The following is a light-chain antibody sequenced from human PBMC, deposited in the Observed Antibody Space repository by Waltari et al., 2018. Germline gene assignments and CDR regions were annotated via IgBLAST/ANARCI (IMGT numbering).Light chain of an antibody. CDR2: DVT. J-gene: IGLJ1*01. Sequence: QSALTQPASVSGSPGQSITISCAGISTDVGGSNYVSWHQQHPGKAPQVMIYDVTNRPSGVSDRFSGSKSGNTASLTISGLQPEDEGDYYCSSHTLNNVLLFGTGTKFTVL. CDR1: STDVGGSNY. V-gene: IGLV2-14*03. CDR3: SSHTLNNVLL.